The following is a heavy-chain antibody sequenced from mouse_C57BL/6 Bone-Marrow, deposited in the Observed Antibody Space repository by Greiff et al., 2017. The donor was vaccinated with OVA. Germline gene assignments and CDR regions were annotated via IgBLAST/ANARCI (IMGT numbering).Heavy chain of an antibody. J-gene: IGHJ4*01. CDR2: IDPSDSYT. Sequence: QVQLQQPGAELVRPGTSVKLSCKASGYTFTSYWMHWVKQRPGQGLEWIGVIDPSDSYTNYNQKFKGKATLTVDTSSSTAYMQLSSLTSEDSAGYYCARIGGPYWGQGTSVTVSS. CDR1: GYTFTSYW. D-gene: IGHD3-1*01. V-gene: IGHV1-59*01. CDR3: ARIGGPY.